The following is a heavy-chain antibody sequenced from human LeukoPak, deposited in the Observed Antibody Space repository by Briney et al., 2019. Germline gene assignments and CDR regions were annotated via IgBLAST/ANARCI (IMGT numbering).Heavy chain of an antibody. CDR3: AISNLRVAAADFDY. V-gene: IGHV3-48*03. J-gene: IGHJ4*02. CDR1: GFTFSSYE. D-gene: IGHD6-13*01. CDR2: ISSSGSTI. Sequence: GGSLRLSCAASGFTFSSYEMNWVRQAPGKGLEWVSYISSSGSTIYYADSVKGRFTISRDNAKNSLYLQMNSLRAEDTAVYYCAISNLRVAAADFDYWGQGTLVTVSS.